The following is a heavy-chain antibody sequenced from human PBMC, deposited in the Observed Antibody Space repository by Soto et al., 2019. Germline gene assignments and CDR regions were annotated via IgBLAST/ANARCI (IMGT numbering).Heavy chain of an antibody. CDR2: INPDGSAK. CDR1: GFTFSDQW. D-gene: IGHD3-3*02. J-gene: IGHJ4*02. Sequence: EVQMVASGGGVVQPGGSLRLSCAASGFTFSDQWMSWVRQAPGKVLEWVANINPDGSAKSHVDSVEGRFTISRDNAKNSLYLKMNTLRVEDTAVYYCARGPFWGQGTLVTVSS. V-gene: IGHV3-7*01. CDR3: ARGPF.